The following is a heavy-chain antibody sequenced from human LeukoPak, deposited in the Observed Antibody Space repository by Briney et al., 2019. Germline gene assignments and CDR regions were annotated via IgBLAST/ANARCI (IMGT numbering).Heavy chain of an antibody. CDR3: ASYVDYGGVAGSHSDMDV. CDR1: GGSFSGYY. J-gene: IGHJ6*02. D-gene: IGHD4-23*01. V-gene: IGHV4-34*01. CDR2: INHSGST. Sequence: SETLSLTCAVYGGSFSGYYWSWIRQPPGKGLEWIGEINHSGSTNYNPSLKSRVTISVDTSKNQFSLKLSSVTAADTAVYYCASYVDYGGVAGSHSDMDVWGQGTTVTVSS.